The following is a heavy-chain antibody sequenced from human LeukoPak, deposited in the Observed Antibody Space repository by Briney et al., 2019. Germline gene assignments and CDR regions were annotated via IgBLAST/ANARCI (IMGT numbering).Heavy chain of an antibody. Sequence: GGSLRLSCAASGFTFSSYSMTWVRQAPGKGLEWVSYISSSSSTIYYADSVKGRFTISRDNAKNSLYLQMNSLRAEDTAVYYCARGRGGIAAAGSGSYYYYGMDVWGQGTTVTVSS. CDR2: ISSSSSTI. CDR1: GFTFSSYS. D-gene: IGHD6-13*01. J-gene: IGHJ6*02. CDR3: ARGRGGIAAAGSGSYYYYGMDV. V-gene: IGHV3-48*01.